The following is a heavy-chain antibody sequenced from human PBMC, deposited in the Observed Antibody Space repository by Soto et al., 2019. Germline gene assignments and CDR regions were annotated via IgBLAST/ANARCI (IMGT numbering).Heavy chain of an antibody. Sequence: QVQLVQSGAEEKKPGASVKVSCKASGYTFTSYAMHWVRQAPGQRLEWMGWVNAGNGNTTYSQKFQGRVTITRDTSASTAYMELSSLRSEDTAVYSCAIDPSYYGMDVWGQGTTVTVSS. J-gene: IGHJ6*02. CDR1: GYTFTSYA. CDR2: VNAGNGNT. V-gene: IGHV1-3*05. CDR3: AIDPSYYGMDV.